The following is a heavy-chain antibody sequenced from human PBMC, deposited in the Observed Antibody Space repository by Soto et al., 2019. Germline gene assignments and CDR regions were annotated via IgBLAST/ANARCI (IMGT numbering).Heavy chain of an antibody. Sequence: PGGSLRLSCAASGFTFSDYYMSWIRQAPGKGLERVSYISSSSTYTNYADSVKGRFTISRDNAKNSLYLQMNSLRAEDTAVYYCARGRLDYGMDVWGQGTAVTVSS. CDR2: ISSSSTYT. V-gene: IGHV3-11*05. CDR1: GFTFSDYY. CDR3: ARGRLDYGMDV. J-gene: IGHJ6*02. D-gene: IGHD3-9*01.